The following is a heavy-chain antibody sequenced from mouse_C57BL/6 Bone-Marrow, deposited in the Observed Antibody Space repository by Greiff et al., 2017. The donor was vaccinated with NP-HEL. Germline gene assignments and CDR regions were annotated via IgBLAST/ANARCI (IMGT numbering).Heavy chain of an antibody. V-gene: IGHV1-7*01. CDR1: GYTFTSYW. D-gene: IGHD2-3*01. CDR2: INPSSGYT. J-gene: IGHJ4*01. CDR3: ARWLLLTDYAMDY. Sequence: VQLQQSGAELAKPGASVKLSCKASGYTFTSYWMHWVKQRPGQGLEWIGYINPSSGYTKYNQKFKDKATLTADKSSSTAYMQLSSLTYEYSAVYYCARWLLLTDYAMDYWGQGTSVTVSS.